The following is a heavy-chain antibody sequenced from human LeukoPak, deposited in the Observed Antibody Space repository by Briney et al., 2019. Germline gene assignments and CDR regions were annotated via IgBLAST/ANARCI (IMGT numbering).Heavy chain of an antibody. V-gene: IGHV3-23*01. Sequence: GGSLRLSCAPSGFPFGSYAVSWVRQAPGKGLEWVSGISASGGSRYYADSVKGRFTISRDNSKNTVYLQMSSLRAEDTAVYYCAQGRGATVTTFAYWGQGTLVSVSS. CDR3: AQGRGATVTTFAY. J-gene: IGHJ4*02. CDR2: ISASGGSR. CDR1: GFPFGSYA. D-gene: IGHD4-17*01.